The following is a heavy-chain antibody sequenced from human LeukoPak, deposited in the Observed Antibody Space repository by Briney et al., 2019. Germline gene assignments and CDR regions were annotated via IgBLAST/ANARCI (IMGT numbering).Heavy chain of an antibody. J-gene: IGHJ4*02. CDR2: FYYGGSS. D-gene: IGHD3-10*01. CDR3: ASLSMVRGVIMDY. V-gene: IGHV4-59*01. CDR1: AGSISSYY. Sequence: PSETLSLTCTVSAGSISSYYWNWIRQPPGRGLEWIGYFYYGGSSKYNPSLKSRVTMSADTSKNQFSLKLSSVTAADTAVYYCASLSMVRGVIMDYWGQGTLVTVSS.